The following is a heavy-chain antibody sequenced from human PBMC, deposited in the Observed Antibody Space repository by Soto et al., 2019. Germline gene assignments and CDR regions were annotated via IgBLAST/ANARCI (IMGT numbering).Heavy chain of an antibody. V-gene: IGHV1-18*01. D-gene: IGHD3-10*01. CDR2: ISAYNGNT. J-gene: IGHJ4*02. CDR1: GYTFTSYG. Sequence: QVQLVRSGAEVKKPGASVKVSCKPSGYTFTSYGITWVRQAPGQELEWMGWISAYNGNTNYAQKFQGRVTMTTDTSTSTAYMELRSLGSDDTAVYYCASGWFGEFVYQFDYWGQGTQVTVSS. CDR3: ASGWFGEFVYQFDY.